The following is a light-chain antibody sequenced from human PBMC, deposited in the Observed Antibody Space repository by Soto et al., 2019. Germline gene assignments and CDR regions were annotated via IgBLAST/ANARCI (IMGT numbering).Light chain of an antibody. CDR2: KVS. CDR1: QSLVYSDGNTY. Sequence: DVVMTQSPLSLPVTLGQPASISCRSSQSLVYSDGNTYLSWFQQRPGQSPRRLIYKVSNWDSGVTDRFSGSGSGTDFTLKISRVEADDVGVYYCMQGTHWPYTFGQGNKLEIK. V-gene: IGKV2D-30*01. J-gene: IGKJ2*01. CDR3: MQGTHWPYT.